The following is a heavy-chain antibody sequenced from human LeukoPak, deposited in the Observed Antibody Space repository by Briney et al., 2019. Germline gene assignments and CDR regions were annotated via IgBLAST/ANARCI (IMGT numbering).Heavy chain of an antibody. CDR1: GGSISSSSYY. D-gene: IGHD3-22*01. Sequence: SETLSLTCTVSGGSISSSSYYWGWIRQPPGKGLEWIGSIYYSGSTYYNPSLKSRVTISVDTSKNQFSLKLSSVTAADTAVYYCARASLYDSTSWFDPWGQGTLVTVSS. V-gene: IGHV4-39*07. CDR3: ARASLYDSTSWFDP. J-gene: IGHJ5*02. CDR2: IYYSGST.